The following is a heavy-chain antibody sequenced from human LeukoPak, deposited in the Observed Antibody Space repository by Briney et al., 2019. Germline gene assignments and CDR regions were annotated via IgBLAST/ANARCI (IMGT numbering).Heavy chain of an antibody. D-gene: IGHD2-15*01. CDR2: INHNHGS. CDR3: AREDYYFDS. Sequence: SETLSLTCSVSGQSVSEYYWTWMRQPPGKGLEWIGEINHNHGSKYNLSLNSRATISLDTSKNQFSLSLHSVTAADSAVYYCAREDYYFDSWGQGTLVAVSS. CDR1: GQSVSEYY. J-gene: IGHJ4*02. V-gene: IGHV4-34*01.